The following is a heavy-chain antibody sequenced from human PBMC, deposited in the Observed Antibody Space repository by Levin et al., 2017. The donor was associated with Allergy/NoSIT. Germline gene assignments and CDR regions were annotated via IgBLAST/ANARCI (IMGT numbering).Heavy chain of an antibody. J-gene: IGHJ4*02. CDR3: ARGSQLELLGPLDY. CDR2: VSSDGGNT. Sequence: PGESLKISCAASGFNFNDYVMHWVRQAPGKGLEWVTVVSSDGGNTYHADSVKARFSVSRDNSRNTLYLQVISVRPEDTAIYYCARGSQLELLGPLDYWGQGILVTVSS. V-gene: IGHV3-30-3*01. CDR1: GFNFNDYV. D-gene: IGHD1-26*01.